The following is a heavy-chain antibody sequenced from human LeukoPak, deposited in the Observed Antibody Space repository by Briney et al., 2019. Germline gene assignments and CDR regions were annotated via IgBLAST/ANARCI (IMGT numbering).Heavy chain of an antibody. CDR1: GYTFTSYD. J-gene: IGHJ4*02. CDR3: ARDSPGVVVPAAIRNYFDY. Sequence: ASVKVSCKASGYTFTSYDINWVRQATGQGREWTGWMNPNSGNTGYAQKFQGRVTITRNASISTAYMELSSLRSEDTAVYFCARDSPGVVVPAAIRNYFDYWGQGTLVTVSS. D-gene: IGHD2-2*02. CDR2: MNPNSGNT. V-gene: IGHV1-8*03.